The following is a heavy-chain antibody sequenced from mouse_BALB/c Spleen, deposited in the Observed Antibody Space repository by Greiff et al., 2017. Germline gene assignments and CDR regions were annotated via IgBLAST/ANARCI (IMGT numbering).Heavy chain of an antibody. CDR1: GFTFTDYY. J-gene: IGHJ4*01. V-gene: IGHV7-3*02. Sequence: EVQLVESGGGLVQPGGSLRLSCATSGFTFTDYYMSWVRQPPGKALEWLGFIRNKANGYTTEYSASVKGRFTISRDNSQSILYLQMNTLRAEDSATYYCARVGDYWGQGTSVTVSS. CDR2: IRNKANGYTT. CDR3: ARVGDY.